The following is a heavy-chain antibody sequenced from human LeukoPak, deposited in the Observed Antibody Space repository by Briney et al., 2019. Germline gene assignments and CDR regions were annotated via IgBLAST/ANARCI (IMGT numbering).Heavy chain of an antibody. D-gene: IGHD6-19*01. J-gene: IGHJ5*02. V-gene: IGHV4-61*02. Sequence: SETLSLTCTVSGDSISSGDYYWSWIRQPAGKGLEWIGRISSSGSTNYNPSLKSRVTISVDTSKNQFSLKLSSVTAADTAVYYCARDSLYNNGWFEDQFDAWGQGTLVTVSS. CDR2: ISSSGST. CDR1: GDSISSGDYY. CDR3: ARDSLYNNGWFEDQFDA.